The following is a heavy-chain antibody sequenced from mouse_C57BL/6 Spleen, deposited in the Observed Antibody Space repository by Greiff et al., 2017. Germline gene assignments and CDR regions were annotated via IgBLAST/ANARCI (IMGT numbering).Heavy chain of an antibody. CDR2: ISDGGSYT. Sequence: EVKLVESGGGLVKPGGSLKLSCAASGFTFSRYAMSWVRQTPEKRLEWVATISDGGSYTYYPDNVKGRFTISRDNAKNNLYLQMSHLKSEDTAMYYCATYYGSRYFDVWGTGTTVTVSS. CDR1: GFTFSRYA. V-gene: IGHV5-4*03. CDR3: ATYYGSRYFDV. D-gene: IGHD1-1*01. J-gene: IGHJ1*03.